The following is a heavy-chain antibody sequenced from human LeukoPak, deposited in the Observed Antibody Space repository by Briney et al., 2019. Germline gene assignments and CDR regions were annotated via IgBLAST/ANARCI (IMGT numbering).Heavy chain of an antibody. CDR3: ARKYCSTTSCLFDN. D-gene: IGHD2-2*01. CDR2: ISSSGTTI. J-gene: IGHJ4*02. V-gene: IGHV3-48*03. Sequence: RGSLRLSCAASGFTFSSYEMNWVRQAPGKGLQWVSDISSSGTTIYYADSVKGRFTISRDNAKNSLYLQMNSLRAEDTAVYYCARKYCSTTSCLFDNWGQGTLVTVSS. CDR1: GFTFSSYE.